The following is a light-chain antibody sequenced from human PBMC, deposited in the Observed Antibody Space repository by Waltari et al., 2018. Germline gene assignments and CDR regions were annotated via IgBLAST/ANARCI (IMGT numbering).Light chain of an antibody. CDR3: QEYNNWPPGT. V-gene: IGKV3-15*01. CDR1: QSVGNK. J-gene: IGKJ2*01. CDR2: SAS. Sequence: EIVMTQSPATLSVSPGERATLPCRASQSVGNKLAWYQQRPGQAPSLLIFSASTRATGVPDRFSGSGSGTEFTLTVSTLQAEDFATYFCQEYNNWPPGTFGRGTKVEI.